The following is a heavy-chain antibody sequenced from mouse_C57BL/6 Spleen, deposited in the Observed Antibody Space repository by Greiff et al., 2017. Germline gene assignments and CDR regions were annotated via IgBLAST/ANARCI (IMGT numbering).Heavy chain of an antibody. CDR3: TAANWDEGVDY. CDR1: GFTFSNYW. D-gene: IGHD4-1*01. CDR2: IRLKSDNYAT. J-gene: IGHJ2*01. Sequence: EVQLQESGGGLVQPGGSMKLSCVASGFTFSNYWMNWVRQSPEKGLEWVAQIRLKSDNYATHYAESVKGRFTISRDDSKSSVYLQMNNLRAEDTGIYYCTAANWDEGVDYWGQGTTLTVSS. V-gene: IGHV6-3*01.